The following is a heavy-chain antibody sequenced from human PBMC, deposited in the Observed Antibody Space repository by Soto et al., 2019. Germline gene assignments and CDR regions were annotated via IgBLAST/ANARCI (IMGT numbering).Heavy chain of an antibody. CDR2: IYYSGST. CDR1: GGSISSYY. Sequence: SETLSLTCTVSGGSISSYYWTWIRQPPGKGLEWIGYIYYSGSTTYNPSLKSRVTISVDTSKNQFSLKLSSVTAADTAIYYCARHSKGLLGPWGQGTLVTASS. D-gene: IGHD5-18*01. V-gene: IGHV4-59*08. CDR3: ARHSKGLLGP. J-gene: IGHJ4*02.